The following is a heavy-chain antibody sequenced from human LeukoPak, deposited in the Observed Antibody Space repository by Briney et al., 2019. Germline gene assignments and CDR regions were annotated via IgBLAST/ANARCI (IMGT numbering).Heavy chain of an antibody. D-gene: IGHD1-7*01. V-gene: IGHV4-4*07. CDR3: ARPITGTTTAFDI. CDR1: GGSISGYY. J-gene: IGHJ3*02. CDR2: VYTSGST. Sequence: SETLSLTCSVSGGSISGYYWTWIRQPAGKGLEWIGRVYTSGSTHYNPSLKTRLTMSVDTSKNQFSLKLSSVTAADTAVYYCARPITGTTTAFDIWGQGTMVTVSP.